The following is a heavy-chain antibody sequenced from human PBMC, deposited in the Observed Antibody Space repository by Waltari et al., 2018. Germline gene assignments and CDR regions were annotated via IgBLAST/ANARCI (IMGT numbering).Heavy chain of an antibody. CDR2: ISGSGGST. CDR1: GFTFSSHT. J-gene: IGHJ3*02. Sequence: EVQLLESGGGLLRPGGSLRLSCAASGFTFSSHTMSWVRQAPGKGLQWVSAISGSGGSTYYADSLRGRITISSDNSRNTLYLRMDSLRAEDTVLYYCAKGVTTVTSWADDAFDSWGQGTMVTVSS. V-gene: IGHV3-23*01. CDR3: AKGVTTVTSWADDAFDS. D-gene: IGHD4-17*01.